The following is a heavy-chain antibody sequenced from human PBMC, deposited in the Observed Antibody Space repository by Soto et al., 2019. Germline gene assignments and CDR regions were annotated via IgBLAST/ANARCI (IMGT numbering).Heavy chain of an antibody. CDR1: GYTFTSYY. J-gene: IGHJ6*02. V-gene: IGHV1-46*01. CDR2: INHSGGST. CDR3: AREPVDTAMVTAAGPSYYGMDV. Sequence: ASVKVSCKASGYTFTSYYMHWVRQAPGQGLEWMGIINHSGGSTSYAQKFQGRVTMTRDTSTSTVYMELSSLRSEDTAVYYCAREPVDTAMVTAAGPSYYGMDVWCQGTTVTVSS. D-gene: IGHD5-18*01.